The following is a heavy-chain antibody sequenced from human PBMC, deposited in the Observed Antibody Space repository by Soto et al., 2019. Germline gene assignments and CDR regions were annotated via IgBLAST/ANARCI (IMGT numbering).Heavy chain of an antibody. V-gene: IGHV3-48*03. CDR2: IYNSGSTM. CDR3: ARESGGTGLDV. CDR1: GFTFSAFE. D-gene: IGHD1-1*01. J-gene: IGHJ6*02. Sequence: GGSLRLSCAASGFTFSAFEMNWVRQAPGKGLEWLSYIYNSGSTMTYADSVKGRFAISRDNAKNPLYLEMSSLRAEDTAVYYCARESGGTGLDVWGQGTTVTVSS.